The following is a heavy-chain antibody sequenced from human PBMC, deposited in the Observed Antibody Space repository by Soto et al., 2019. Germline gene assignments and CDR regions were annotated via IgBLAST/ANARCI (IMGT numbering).Heavy chain of an antibody. V-gene: IGHV3-33*01. CDR3: ARGAGDSKAGWFDP. D-gene: IGHD4-17*01. CDR2: IWSDGSNR. Sequence: QVQLVEAGGGVVQPGRSLRLSCAASGFRFSNYGMHWVRQAPGKGLEWVAVIWSDGSNRYHADSVKGQFTISRDNSKNTLYLQMNSLRVEDTAVYYCARGAGDSKAGWFDPWGQGTLVTVSS. CDR1: GFRFSNYG. J-gene: IGHJ5*02.